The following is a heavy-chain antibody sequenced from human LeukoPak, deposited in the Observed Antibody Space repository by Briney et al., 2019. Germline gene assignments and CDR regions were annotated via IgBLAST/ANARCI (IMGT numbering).Heavy chain of an antibody. J-gene: IGHJ6*03. V-gene: IGHV4-59*01. CDR2: IYYSGTT. D-gene: IGHD1-1*01. Sequence: PSETLSLTCTVSDGSISSYYWSWIRQPPGKGLEWIGYIYYSGTTNYNPSLKSRVTISIDTSKNQFSLKLSSVTAADTAVYYCARVSWFPGTSYYYMDVWGKGTTVTVSS. CDR1: DGSISSYY. CDR3: ARVSWFPGTSYYYMDV.